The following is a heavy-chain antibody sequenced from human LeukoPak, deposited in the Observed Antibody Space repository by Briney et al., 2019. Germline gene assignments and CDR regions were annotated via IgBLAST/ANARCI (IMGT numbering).Heavy chain of an antibody. V-gene: IGHV3-21*01. CDR2: ISSSSSYI. CDR1: GFTFSSYS. Sequence: GGSLRLSCAASGFTFSSYSMNWVRQAPGKGLEWVSSISSSSSYIYYADSVKGRFTISKDNAKNSLYLQRNSLRAEDTAVYYCARAYCSGGSCYSGDYWGQGTLVTVSS. CDR3: ARAYCSGGSCYSGDY. D-gene: IGHD2-15*01. J-gene: IGHJ4*02.